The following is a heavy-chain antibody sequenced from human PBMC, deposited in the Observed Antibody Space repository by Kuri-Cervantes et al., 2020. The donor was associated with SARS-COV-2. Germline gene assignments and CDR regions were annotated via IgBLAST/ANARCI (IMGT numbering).Heavy chain of an antibody. Sequence: LRLSCTVSGGSISSGSYYWSWIRPPAGKGLEWIGRIYTSGSTNYNPSLKSRVTISVDTSKNQFSLKLSSVTAADTAVYYCARDGTYSSSWRNWFDPWGQGTRVT. J-gene: IGHJ5*02. CDR3: ARDGTYSSSWRNWFDP. D-gene: IGHD6-13*01. CDR1: GGSISSGSYY. CDR2: IYTSGST. V-gene: IGHV4-61*02.